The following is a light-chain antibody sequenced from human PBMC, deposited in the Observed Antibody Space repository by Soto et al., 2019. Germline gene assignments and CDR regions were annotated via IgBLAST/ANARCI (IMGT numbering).Light chain of an antibody. CDR1: SGRSSYA. Sequence: QLVLTQSPSASASLGTSVKLTCTLSSGRSSYAIAWHQQQPEKGPRSLMKLNSDGSHNQGDGIPDRFSGSSSGAERYLTTSSLQSEDEADDYCQTWGTGTVVFGGGTKVTVL. V-gene: IGLV4-69*01. CDR2: LNSDGSH. CDR3: QTWGTGTVV. J-gene: IGLJ2*01.